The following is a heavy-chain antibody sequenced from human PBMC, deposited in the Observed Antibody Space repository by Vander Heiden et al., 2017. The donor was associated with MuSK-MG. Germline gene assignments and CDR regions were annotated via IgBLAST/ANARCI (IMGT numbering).Heavy chain of an antibody. J-gene: IGHJ4*02. CDR1: GYTFTGYY. CDR2: INPNSGGT. D-gene: IGHD2-2*01. Sequence: QVQLVQSGAEVKKPGASVKVSCTASGYTFTGYYMHWVRQAPGQGLEWMGWINPNSGGTNYAQKFQGWVTMTRDTSISTAYMELSRLRSDDTAVYYCARGPPAIVVVPAANPFDYWGQGTLVTVSS. CDR3: ARGPPAIVVVPAANPFDY. V-gene: IGHV1-2*04.